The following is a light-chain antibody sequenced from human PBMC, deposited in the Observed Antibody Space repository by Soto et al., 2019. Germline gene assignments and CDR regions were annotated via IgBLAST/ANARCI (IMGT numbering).Light chain of an antibody. CDR2: ENN. J-gene: IGLJ1*01. V-gene: IGLV1-40*01. CDR3: LSYDSSLSGYV. CDR1: SSNIGAGYE. Sequence: QSVLTQPPSVSAAPGQRVTISGTGSSSNIGAGYEAHWYQQVPGTAPKLLIYENNNRPSGVPDRFSGSKSGTSASLAITGLQAEDEAEYYCLSYDSSLSGYVFGTGTKLTVL.